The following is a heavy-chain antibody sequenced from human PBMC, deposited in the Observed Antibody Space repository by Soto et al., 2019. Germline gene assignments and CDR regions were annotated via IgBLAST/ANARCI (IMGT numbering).Heavy chain of an antibody. CDR1: GFAFSTYG. CDR3: TRDSPHCTHAVCSHYDLDV. J-gene: IGHJ6*02. Sequence: GGSLRVSGAASGFAFSTYGMHWVRQAPGKGLQWLAVIWYDGSNKYYADSVQGRFTISRDNSTNTLFLQMNSLRAEDTAVYYCTRDSPHCTHAVCSHYDLDVWGQGTTVTVSS. V-gene: IGHV3-33*02. CDR2: IWYDGSNK. D-gene: IGHD2-8*01.